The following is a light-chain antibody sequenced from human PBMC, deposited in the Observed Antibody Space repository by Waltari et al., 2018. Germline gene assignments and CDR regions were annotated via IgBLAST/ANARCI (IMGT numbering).Light chain of an antibody. J-gene: IGKJ1*01. CDR1: QTVSNNF. CDR2: SAS. V-gene: IGKV3-20*01. CDR3: LQYGVSRT. Sequence: EDVLTHSPRTLSLSPGESATLSCRASQTVSNNFLAWYQLSPGQAPRLLIHSASSRATGIPDRFSGTGSGTDFTLTISRLEPEDFAVYYCLQYGVSRTFGQGTKVEIK.